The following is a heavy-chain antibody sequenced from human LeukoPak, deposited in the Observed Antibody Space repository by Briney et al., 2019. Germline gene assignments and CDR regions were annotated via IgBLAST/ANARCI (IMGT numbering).Heavy chain of an antibody. CDR1: GGSISSGDYY. CDR2: IYYSGST. V-gene: IGHV4-30-4*01. J-gene: IGHJ6*02. D-gene: IGHD2-21*02. Sequence: SQTLSLTCAVSGGSISSGDYYWSWIRQPPGKGLERIGHIYYSGSTYYNPSLKSRVTISVDTSKNQFSLKLSSVTAADTAVYYCAREGGDSVSYYFGMDVWGQGTTVTVSS. CDR3: AREGGDSVSYYFGMDV.